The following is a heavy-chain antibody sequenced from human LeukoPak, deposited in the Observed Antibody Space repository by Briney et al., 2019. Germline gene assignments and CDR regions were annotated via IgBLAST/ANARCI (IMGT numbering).Heavy chain of an antibody. D-gene: IGHD2-15*01. CDR1: GCTFTSYG. Sequence: RASVKVSCKASGCTFTSYGISWVRQAPGQGLEWMGWISAYNGNTNYAQKLQGRVTMTTDTSTSTAYMELRSLRSDDTAVYYCARAPVDLDIVVVVAATPPHDYWGQGTLVTVSS. V-gene: IGHV1-18*01. CDR3: ARAPVDLDIVVVVAATPPHDY. J-gene: IGHJ4*02. CDR2: ISAYNGNT.